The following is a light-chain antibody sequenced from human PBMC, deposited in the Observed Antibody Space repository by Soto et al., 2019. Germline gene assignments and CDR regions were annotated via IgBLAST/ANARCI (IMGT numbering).Light chain of an antibody. CDR3: SSYTSSSTLGV. CDR2: DVS. J-gene: IGLJ1*01. V-gene: IGLV2-14*01. Sequence: QSVLTQPASVSGSPGQSITISCTGTSSDVGGYNYVSWYQQHPGKAPKLMIYDVSNRPSGVSNRFSGSKSGNTASLTISGLQAEDEADYYCSSYTSSSTLGVFGNGTKLTVL. CDR1: SSDVGGYNY.